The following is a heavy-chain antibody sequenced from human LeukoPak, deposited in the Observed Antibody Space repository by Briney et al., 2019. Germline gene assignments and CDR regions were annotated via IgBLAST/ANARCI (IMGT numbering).Heavy chain of an antibody. Sequence: PGGSLRLSCAASGFTSSSYAMSWVRQAPGKGLEWVSVISGGGGITYYVDSVKGRFTISRDNAKNALYLLMNSLRAEDTAVFYCAKTMTAGYSSGPSDYWGQGTLVTVSS. CDR2: ISGGGGIT. V-gene: IGHV3-23*01. J-gene: IGHJ4*02. D-gene: IGHD6-19*01. CDR3: AKTMTAGYSSGPSDY. CDR1: GFTSSSYA.